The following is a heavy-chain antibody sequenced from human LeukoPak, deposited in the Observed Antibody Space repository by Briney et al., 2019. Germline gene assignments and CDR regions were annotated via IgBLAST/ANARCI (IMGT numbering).Heavy chain of an antibody. CDR3: ARAQKGAPFDY. Sequence: PGGSLRLSCAPSGFTFSDHYMDWVRQAPGKGLEWVGRSRNKANSYTTEYAASVKGRFTISRDDSKNSLYLQMNSLKTEDTAVYYCARAQKGAPFDYWGQGTLVTVSS. D-gene: IGHD1-26*01. CDR1: GFTFSDHY. J-gene: IGHJ4*02. V-gene: IGHV3-72*01. CDR2: SRNKANSYTT.